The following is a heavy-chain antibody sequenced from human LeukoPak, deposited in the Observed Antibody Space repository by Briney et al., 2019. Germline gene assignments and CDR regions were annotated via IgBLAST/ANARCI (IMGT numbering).Heavy chain of an antibody. CDR1: GGSISSSSYY. D-gene: IGHD3-10*01. V-gene: IGHV4-39*01. CDR3: ARHVGNSGSGSYLTYFDY. Sequence: SETLSLTCTVSGGSISSSSYYWGWIRQPPGKGLEWIGSIYYTGSTYSKSSLKSRVTISVDTSKNQFALKLSSVTAADTAVYYCARHVGNSGSGSYLTYFDYWGQGTLVTVSS. J-gene: IGHJ4*02. CDR2: IYYTGST.